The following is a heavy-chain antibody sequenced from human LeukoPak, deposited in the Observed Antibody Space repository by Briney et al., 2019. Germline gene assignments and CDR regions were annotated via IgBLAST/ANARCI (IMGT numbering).Heavy chain of an antibody. CDR3: ARTLGCSSTSCYPGALDI. V-gene: IGHV3-21*01. Sequence: GGSLRLSCAASGFTFSSYSMNWVRQAPGQGLEWVSSISISSSYIYYADSVKGRFTISRDNAKNSLYLQMNSLRAEDTAVYYCARTLGCSSTSCYPGALDIWGQGTMVTVSS. CDR1: GFTFSSYS. J-gene: IGHJ3*02. D-gene: IGHD2-2*01. CDR2: ISISSSYI.